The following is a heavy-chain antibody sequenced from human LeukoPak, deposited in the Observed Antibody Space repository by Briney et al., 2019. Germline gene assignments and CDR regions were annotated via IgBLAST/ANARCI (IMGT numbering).Heavy chain of an antibody. CDR3: ARSKAARSPPDS. J-gene: IGHJ4*02. V-gene: IGHV3-66*01. CDR2: IFAGGST. D-gene: IGHD6-6*01. CDR1: GFSVRHNY. Sequence: SGGSLRLSCAASGFSVRHNYMSWVRQAPGKGLEWVSLIFAGGSTYYADSVEGRFTISRDNSKNTVFLQMNGLRAEDTAVYCCARSKAARSPPDSWGRGTLVTVSS.